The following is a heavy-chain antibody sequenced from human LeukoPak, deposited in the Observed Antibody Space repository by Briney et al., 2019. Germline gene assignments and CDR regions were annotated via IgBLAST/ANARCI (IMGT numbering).Heavy chain of an antibody. Sequence: PSETLSLTCTVSGGSISSYYWSWIRQPPGKGLEWIGYIYHSGSTYYNPSLKSRVTISVDRSKNQFSLKLSSVTAADTAVYYCARAYYYGSGSYAFDIWGQGTMVTVSS. CDR2: IYHSGST. V-gene: IGHV4-59*12. J-gene: IGHJ3*02. D-gene: IGHD3-10*01. CDR3: ARAYYYGSGSYAFDI. CDR1: GGSISSYY.